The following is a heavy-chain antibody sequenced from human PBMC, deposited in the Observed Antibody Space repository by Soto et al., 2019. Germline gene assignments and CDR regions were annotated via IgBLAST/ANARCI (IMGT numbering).Heavy chain of an antibody. V-gene: IGHV3-30*18. CDR3: ANLWFGELLPFDY. D-gene: IGHD3-10*01. J-gene: IGHJ4*02. Sequence: VGSLRLSCAASGFTFSSYGMHWVRQAPGKGLEWVAVISYDGSNKYYADSVKGRFTISRDNSKNTLYLQMNSLRAEDTAVYYCANLWFGELLPFDYWGQGTLVTVSS. CDR2: ISYDGSNK. CDR1: GFTFSSYG.